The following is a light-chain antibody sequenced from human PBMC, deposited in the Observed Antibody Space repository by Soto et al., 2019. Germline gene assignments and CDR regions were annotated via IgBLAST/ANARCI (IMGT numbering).Light chain of an antibody. Sequence: QSVLTQPACVAGSPGQSITISCTGTSSDVGGYNYVSWYQQHPGKAPKLMIYEVSNRPSGVSNRFSSSKSGNTASLTISGLQAEDEADYYCRSYTSSSTYVFGTGTKVNVL. V-gene: IGLV2-14*01. CDR3: RSYTSSSTYV. CDR1: SSDVGGYNY. CDR2: EVS. J-gene: IGLJ1*01.